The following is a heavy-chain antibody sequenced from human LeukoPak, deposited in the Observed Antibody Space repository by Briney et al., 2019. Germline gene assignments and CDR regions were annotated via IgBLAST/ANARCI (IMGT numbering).Heavy chain of an antibody. Sequence: ASVKVSCKASGYTFTGYYMHWVRQAPGQGLEWMGWINPNSGGTNYAQKFQGRVTMTRDTSISTAYMELSRLRSVDTAVYYCARSYDILTGYYPSYYYYYGMDVWGQGTTVTVSS. J-gene: IGHJ6*02. D-gene: IGHD3-9*01. CDR2: INPNSGGT. CDR3: ARSYDILTGYYPSYYYYYGMDV. V-gene: IGHV1-2*02. CDR1: GYTFTGYY.